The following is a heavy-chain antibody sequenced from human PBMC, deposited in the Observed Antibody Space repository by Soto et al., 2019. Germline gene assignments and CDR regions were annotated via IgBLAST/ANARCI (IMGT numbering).Heavy chain of an antibody. CDR2: INDSGST. CDR3: QGVDF. Sequence: SESLSLTCAVSGGSFRGYFWRWVRQSPDKGLEWVGEINDSGSTSYNPSFKRQLTISMDKSKSQSPLTLSSVTDAGSAVYYCQGVDFWGQGTRVTVSS. V-gene: IGHV4-34*01. J-gene: IGHJ4*02. CDR1: GGSFRGYF. D-gene: IGHD3-16*01.